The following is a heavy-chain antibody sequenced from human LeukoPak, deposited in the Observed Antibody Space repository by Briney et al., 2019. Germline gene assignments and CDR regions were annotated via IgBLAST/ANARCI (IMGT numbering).Heavy chain of an antibody. D-gene: IGHD1-20*01. J-gene: IGHJ4*02. Sequence: SVKVSCKASGGTFSSYAISWVRQAPGQGLEWMGGIIPIFGTANYAQKFQGRVTITTDESTSTAYMELSSLRSEDTAVYYCAAGGITGKGPNAQWDYWGQGTLVTVSS. CDR1: GGTFSSYA. CDR2: IIPIFGTA. CDR3: AAGGITGKGPNAQWDY. V-gene: IGHV1-69*05.